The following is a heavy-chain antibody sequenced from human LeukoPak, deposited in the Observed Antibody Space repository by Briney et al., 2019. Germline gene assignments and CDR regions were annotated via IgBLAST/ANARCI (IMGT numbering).Heavy chain of an antibody. CDR2: IYSGGST. Sequence: PGGSLRLSCAASGFTVSSNYMSWVRQAPGKGLEWVSVIYSGGSTYYADSVKGRFTISRDNAKNSLYLQMNSLRAEDTAVYYCARVTMVRGVFDYWGQGTLVTVSS. D-gene: IGHD3-10*01. V-gene: IGHV3-53*01. J-gene: IGHJ4*02. CDR1: GFTVSSNY. CDR3: ARVTMVRGVFDY.